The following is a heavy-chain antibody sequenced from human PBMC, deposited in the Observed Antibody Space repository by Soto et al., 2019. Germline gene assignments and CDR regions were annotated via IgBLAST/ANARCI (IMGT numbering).Heavy chain of an antibody. CDR1: GYSFISYW. CDR2: IYPGDSDT. J-gene: IGHJ6*02. CDR3: ARLGQSSSIFYGMDV. Sequence: PGESLKISCKGSGYSFISYWIAWVRQMPWKGLEWMGIIYPGDSDTRYSPSFQGQVTISADKSINIAYLQWSSLKASDTAMYYCARLGQSSSIFYGMDVWGQGTTLTVSS. D-gene: IGHD2-2*01. V-gene: IGHV5-51*01.